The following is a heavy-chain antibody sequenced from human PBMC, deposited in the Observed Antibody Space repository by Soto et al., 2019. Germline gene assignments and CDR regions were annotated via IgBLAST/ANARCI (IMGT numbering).Heavy chain of an antibody. D-gene: IGHD2-21*02. CDR2: IIPIFGTA. Sequence: ASVKVSCKASGGTFSSYAISWVRQAPGQGLELMGGIIPIFGTANYAQKFQGRVTITADESTSTAYMELSSLRSEDTAVYYCARERAYCGGDCLAGDAFDIWGQGTMVTVSS. V-gene: IGHV1-69*13. CDR3: ARERAYCGGDCLAGDAFDI. J-gene: IGHJ3*02. CDR1: GGTFSSYA.